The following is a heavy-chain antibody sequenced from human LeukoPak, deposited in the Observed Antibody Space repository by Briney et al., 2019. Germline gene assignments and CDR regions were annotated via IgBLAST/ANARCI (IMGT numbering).Heavy chain of an antibody. CDR1: GGSISGYY. J-gene: IGHJ5*02. CDR2: IYYSGGT. CDR3: ARQHYDSGGYYYSDP. D-gene: IGHD3-22*01. Sequence: SETLSLTCTVSGGSISGYYWSWIRQPPGKGLEWVGYIYYSGGTNYNPSLKSRVTISVDTSMNQFSLKLSSVTAADTAVYYCARQHYDSGGYYYSDPWGQGTLVTVSS. V-gene: IGHV4-59*08.